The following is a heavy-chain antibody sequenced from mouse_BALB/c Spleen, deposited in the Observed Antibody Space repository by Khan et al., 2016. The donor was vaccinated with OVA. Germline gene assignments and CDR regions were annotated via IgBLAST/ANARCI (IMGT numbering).Heavy chain of an antibody. J-gene: IGHJ3*01. D-gene: IGHD1-1*01. Sequence: EVELVESGGDLVKPGGSLKLSCAASGFTFSTYGMSWVRHTPDKRLEWVATISSGGSYTYYPDSVKGRFTISGDNAKNTLYLQMSSLKSEDTAMYYGARLAYYYNSEGFAYWGQGTLVTVSA. V-gene: IGHV5-6*01. CDR3: ARLAYYYNSEGFAY. CDR1: GFTFSTYG. CDR2: ISSGGSYT.